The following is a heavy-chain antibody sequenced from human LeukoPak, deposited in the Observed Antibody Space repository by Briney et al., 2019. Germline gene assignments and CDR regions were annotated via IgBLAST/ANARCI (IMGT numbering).Heavy chain of an antibody. Sequence: SETLSLTCTVSGGSISSSSYYWGWIRQPPGKGLEWIGSIYYSGSTYYNPSLKSRVTISVDTSKNQFSLKLSSVTAADTAVYYCARDLLRPYWYFDLWGRGTLVTVSS. CDR1: GGSISSSSYY. CDR3: ARDLLRPYWYFDL. D-gene: IGHD2-15*01. V-gene: IGHV4-39*02. CDR2: IYYSGST. J-gene: IGHJ2*01.